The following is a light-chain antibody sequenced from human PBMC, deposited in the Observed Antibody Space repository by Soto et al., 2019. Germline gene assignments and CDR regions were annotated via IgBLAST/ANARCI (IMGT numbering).Light chain of an antibody. CDR3: QQYNNWST. CDR2: GAS. CDR1: QSVSSN. V-gene: IGKV3-15*01. J-gene: IGKJ1*01. Sequence: IVMTQSPATLSVSPWERATLSCRASQSVSSNLAWYQQKPGQAPRLLIYGASTRATGIPARFSGSGSGTEFTLTISSLQSEDFAVYYCQQYNNWSTFGQGTKVDIK.